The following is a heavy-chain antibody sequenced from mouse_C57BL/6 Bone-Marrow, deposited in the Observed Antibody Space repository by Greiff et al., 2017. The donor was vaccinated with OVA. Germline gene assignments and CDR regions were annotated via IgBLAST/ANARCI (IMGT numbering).Heavy chain of an antibody. CDR2: INPNTGGT. CDR1: GYTFTDYN. V-gene: IGHV1-22*01. J-gene: IGHJ3*01. D-gene: IGHD4-1*02. CDR3: ARECNWDVFAY. Sequence: EVKLMESGPELVKPGASVKMSCKASGYTFTDYNMHWVKQSHGKSLEWIGYINPNTGGTSYNQKFKGKATLPVNKSSSTAYMELRSLTSEDSAVYYCARECNWDVFAYWGQGTLVTVSA.